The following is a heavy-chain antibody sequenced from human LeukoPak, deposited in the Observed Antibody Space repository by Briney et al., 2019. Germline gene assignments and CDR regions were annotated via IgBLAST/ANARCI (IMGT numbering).Heavy chain of an antibody. CDR1: GYTFTSYY. J-gene: IGHJ4*02. V-gene: IGHV1-46*01. CDR2: INPSGGST. D-gene: IGHD3-9*01. CDR3: AREGGVRYFDWLPINFDY. Sequence: ASVKVSCKASGYTFTSYYMHWVRQAPGQGLEWMGIINPSGGSTSYAQKFQGRVTMTRDTSTSTVYMELSSLRSEDTAVYYCAREGGVRYFDWLPINFDYWGQGTLVTVSS.